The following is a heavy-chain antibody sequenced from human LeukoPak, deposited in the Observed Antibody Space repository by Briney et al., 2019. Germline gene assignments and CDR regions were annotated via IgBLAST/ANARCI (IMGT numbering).Heavy chain of an antibody. CDR1: GSTLTRYS. CDR3: AKAGDYGDFNWFDP. V-gene: IGHV3-23*01. CDR2: ISGRGGHT. D-gene: IGHD4-17*01. Sequence: ESLTLACAVSGSTLTRYSMGWVRQPPGNGRGWVSAISGRGGHTYYADSMKGRFTISRDNSKNTLYLQMNSLRAEDTAVYYCAKAGDYGDFNWFDPRGQGTLVTVSS. J-gene: IGHJ5*02.